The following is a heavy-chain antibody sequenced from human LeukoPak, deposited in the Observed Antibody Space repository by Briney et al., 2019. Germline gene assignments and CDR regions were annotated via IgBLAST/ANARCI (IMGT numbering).Heavy chain of an antibody. J-gene: IGHJ6*02. CDR1: GGTISGSGYY. CDR2: IYYTGST. V-gene: IGHV4-39*01. CDR3: ARRRRPDIVVVPAAIDGYYYYYYGMDV. D-gene: IGHD2-2*01. Sequence: SETLSLTCSVSGGTISGSGYYWAWIRQPPGKGLEWIGSIYYTGSTHYNSSLKSRVTMSVDTSKNQFSLKLSSVTAADTAVYYCARRRRPDIVVVPAAIDGYYYYYYGMDVWAKGPRSPSP.